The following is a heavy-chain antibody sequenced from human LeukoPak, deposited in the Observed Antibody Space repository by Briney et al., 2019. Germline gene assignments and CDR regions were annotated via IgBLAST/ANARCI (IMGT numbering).Heavy chain of an antibody. J-gene: IGHJ4*02. V-gene: IGHV3-23*01. D-gene: IGHD3-22*01. CDR3: AKDSGPYTSGYYGH. Sequence: GSLRLSCSASGFTFSSFALSWVRQAPGKGLEWVSGIIGNGGSAYYADSVKGRFTISRDNSKNTLFLQMNSLRAEDTAVYYCAKDSGPYTSGYYGHWGQGTLVTVSS. CDR2: IIGNGGSA. CDR1: GFTFSSFA.